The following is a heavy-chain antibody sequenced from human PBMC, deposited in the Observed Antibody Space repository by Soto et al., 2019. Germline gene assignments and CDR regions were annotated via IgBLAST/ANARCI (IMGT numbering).Heavy chain of an antibody. V-gene: IGHV3-23*01. Sequence: WGPLRLSCATSGFTCSTSAMTCVRQARGKGPEWVSSIGRTSNTHYADSVKGRFAISRDNSQNTLYLQMNSLTAEDPAVYFCAKVDAYSYRTDHWGQGTLVTVSS. CDR2: IGRTSNT. J-gene: IGHJ4*02. CDR1: GFTCSTSA. CDR3: AKVDAYSYRTDH. D-gene: IGHD3-16*02.